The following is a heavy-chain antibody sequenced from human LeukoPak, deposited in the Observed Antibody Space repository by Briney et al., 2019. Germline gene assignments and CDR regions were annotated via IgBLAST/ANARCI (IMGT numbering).Heavy chain of an antibody. CDR2: VSDSGGST. J-gene: IGHJ4*02. Sequence: GGSLRLSCAASGFTFSSYAMSWVRQAPEKGLEWVSTVSDSGGSTYYADSVKGRFTISRDNSKNTLYLQMNSLRAEDTAVYYCAQGGGGDCFDYWGQGTLVTVSS. CDR3: AQGGGGDCFDY. CDR1: GFTFSSYA. D-gene: IGHD2-21*01. V-gene: IGHV3-23*01.